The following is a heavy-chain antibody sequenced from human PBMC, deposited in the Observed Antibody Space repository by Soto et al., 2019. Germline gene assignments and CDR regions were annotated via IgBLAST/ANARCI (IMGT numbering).Heavy chain of an antibody. CDR2: INSDGSST. CDR3: ARVRPYYYHPRAFDI. CDR1: GCTFSSYW. J-gene: IGHJ3*02. V-gene: IGHV3-74*01. Sequence: XGSLRLSCTASGCTFSSYWMHWVRQAPGKGLVWVSRINSDGSSTSYADSVKGRFTISRDNAKNTLYLQMNSLRAEDTAVYYCARVRPYYYHPRAFDIWGQGTMVTVSS. D-gene: IGHD3-10*01.